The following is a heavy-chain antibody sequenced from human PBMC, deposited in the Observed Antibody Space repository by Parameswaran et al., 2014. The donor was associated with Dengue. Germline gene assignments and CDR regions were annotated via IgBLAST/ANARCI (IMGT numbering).Heavy chain of an antibody. CDR3: ARGRVYYDILTGYYSSAFDI. J-gene: IGHJ3*02. CDR2: INQSGST. D-gene: IGHD3-9*01. Sequence: RWIRQPPGKGLEWIGEINQSGSTNYNPSLKSRVTISVDTSKKQFSLYLSSVSAADTAIYYCARGRVYYDILTGYYSSAFDIWGQGTMVTVSS. V-gene: IGHV4-34*01.